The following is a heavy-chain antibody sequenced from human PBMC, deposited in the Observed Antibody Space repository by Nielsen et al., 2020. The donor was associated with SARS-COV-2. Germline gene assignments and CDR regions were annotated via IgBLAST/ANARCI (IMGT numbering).Heavy chain of an antibody. CDR1: GCTFTSYY. Sequence: ASVKVSCKASGCTFTSYYMHWVRQAPGQGLEWMGLINPSGGSTSYAQKFQGRVTMTRDTSLTTVYMEVSRLHFDDTAVYYCAPTRIRDGYNYPIDYWGQGTLVTVSS. CDR2: INPSGGST. J-gene: IGHJ4*02. V-gene: IGHV1-46*01. D-gene: IGHD5-24*01. CDR3: APTRIRDGYNYPIDY.